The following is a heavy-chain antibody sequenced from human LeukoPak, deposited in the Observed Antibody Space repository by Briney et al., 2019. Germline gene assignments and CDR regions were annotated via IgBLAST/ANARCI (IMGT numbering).Heavy chain of an antibody. D-gene: IGHD3-22*01. CDR2: IYTSGST. Sequence: SETLSLTCTVSGGSISNYYWSWIRQPAGKGLEWIGRIYTSGSTNYNPSLKSRVTMSVDTSKNQFSLKLSSVTAADTAVYYCARDRHYYDSSAPLEDAFDIWGQGTMVTVSS. CDR1: GGSISNYY. CDR3: ARDRHYYDSSAPLEDAFDI. V-gene: IGHV4-4*07. J-gene: IGHJ3*02.